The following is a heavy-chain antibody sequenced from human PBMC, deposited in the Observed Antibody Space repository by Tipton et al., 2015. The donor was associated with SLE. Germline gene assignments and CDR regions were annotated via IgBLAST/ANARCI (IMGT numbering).Heavy chain of an antibody. CDR1: GYNFIGYY. D-gene: IGHD5/OR15-5a*01. V-gene: IGHV1-2*02. CDR3: ARIVSVLFHFDS. Sequence: QVQLVQSGGEVKKTGASVKVSCKASGYNFIGYYMHWVRKAPGQGLEWLGWINPISDGTIYEQKFQGRVTMTRDTSISTAYMELSSLRSDDTAVYYCARIVSVLFHFDSWGQGTLVTVSS. CDR2: INPISDGT. J-gene: IGHJ4*02.